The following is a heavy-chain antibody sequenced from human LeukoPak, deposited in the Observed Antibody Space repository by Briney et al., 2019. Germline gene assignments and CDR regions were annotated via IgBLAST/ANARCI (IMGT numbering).Heavy chain of an antibody. Sequence: ASVKVSCKAPGYAFIVYYMDWVRQAPGQGLEWMGRINPNSGATNYAQKFQGRVTMTRDTSISTAYMEFNGLRSDDTAVYYCASGIYSTDLYFYMDVWGKGTTVTVYS. CDR1: GYAFIVYY. CDR3: ASGIYSTDLYFYMDV. J-gene: IGHJ6*03. V-gene: IGHV1-2*06. D-gene: IGHD2/OR15-2a*01. CDR2: INPNSGAT.